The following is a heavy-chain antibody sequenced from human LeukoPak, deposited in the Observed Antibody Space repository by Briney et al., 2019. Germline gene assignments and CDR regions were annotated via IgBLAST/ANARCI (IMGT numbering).Heavy chain of an antibody. D-gene: IGHD2-15*01. CDR3: ARGYCSGGSCYSSYYYSYMDV. V-gene: IGHV4-38-2*02. Sequence: PSETLSLTCSVSSYSINSNYYWGWIRQSPGKGLEWIGSIYHTGSTYYNPSLKSRVTISLDASNKQFSLRLSSVTAADTAVYYCARGYCSGGSCYSSYYYSYMDVWGKGTTVTVSS. J-gene: IGHJ6*03. CDR2: IYHTGST. CDR1: SYSINSNYY.